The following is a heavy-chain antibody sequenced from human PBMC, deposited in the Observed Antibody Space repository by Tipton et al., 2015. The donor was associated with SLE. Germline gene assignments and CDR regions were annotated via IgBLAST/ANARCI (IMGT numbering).Heavy chain of an antibody. CDR3: ATNDFGLDH. CDR2: IKSKTDGETT. D-gene: IGHD1-1*01. J-gene: IGHJ4*02. CDR1: GFSFSDAW. Sequence: SLRLSCVASGFSFSDAWMSWVRQAPGKGLVWVGRIKSKTDGETTQHAAPVKGRFTISRDDSKNTLYLQMNGLKTEDTAVYYCATNDFGLDHWGQGTLVPASS. V-gene: IGHV3-15*01.